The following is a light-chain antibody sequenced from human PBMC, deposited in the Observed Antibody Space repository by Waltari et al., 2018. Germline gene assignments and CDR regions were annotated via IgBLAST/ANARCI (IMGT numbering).Light chain of an antibody. V-gene: IGKV2-30*02. J-gene: IGKJ1*01. CDR2: EFS. CDR1: QSLLHRSGNTY. Sequence: VVMTQSPLSLPITPGQPASITCRSSQSLLHRSGNTYLTWFLQKPSQPLRRLIYEFSNRYAEVPDRFSGSGAGTDFTLKINRVEAEDVGIYYCMQGSHFPPWTFGQGTKLEIK. CDR3: MQGSHFPPWT.